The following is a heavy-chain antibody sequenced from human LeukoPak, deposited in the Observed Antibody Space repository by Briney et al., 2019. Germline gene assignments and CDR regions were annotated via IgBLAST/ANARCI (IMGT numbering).Heavy chain of an antibody. CDR2: ISGSGDTT. J-gene: IGHJ3*02. CDR1: GFTFGSYV. D-gene: IGHD6-19*01. Sequence: GGSLRLSCAASGFTFGSYVMSWVRQAPGKGLEWVSLISGSGDTTYYADSVKARFTISRDNSKNTLYLQMDSLRAEDTAVYYCAKDQAGVPQWLAPGAFDIWGQGTMVTVSS. CDR3: AKDQAGVPQWLAPGAFDI. V-gene: IGHV3-23*01.